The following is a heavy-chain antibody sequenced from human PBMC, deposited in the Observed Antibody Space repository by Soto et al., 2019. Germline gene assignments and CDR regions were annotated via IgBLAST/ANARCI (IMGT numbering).Heavy chain of an antibody. CDR3: ARGTYYYDSSGYYYFDY. CDR1: GFTFSSYS. Sequence: GGSLRLSCAASGFTFSSYSMNWVRQAPGKGLEWVSSISSSSSYIYYADSVKGRFTISRDNAKNSLYLQMNSLRAEDTAVYYCARGTYYYDSSGYYYFDYWGQGTLVTVLL. J-gene: IGHJ4*02. CDR2: ISSSSSYI. V-gene: IGHV3-21*01. D-gene: IGHD3-22*01.